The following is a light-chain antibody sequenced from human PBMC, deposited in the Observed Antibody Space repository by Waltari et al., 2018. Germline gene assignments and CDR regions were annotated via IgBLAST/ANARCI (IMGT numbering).Light chain of an antibody. CDR2: RNN. CDR3: AAWDDSLSGLYV. Sequence: QSVLTQPPSASGTPGQRVTISCSGRSSNIEINYVYWFQRRPGTAPRLLIYRNNQRPSGVPDRFSGSKSGTSASLAISGLRSDDEADYYCAAWDDSLSGLYVFGTGTKVTVL. J-gene: IGLJ1*01. V-gene: IGLV1-47*01. CDR1: SSNIEINY.